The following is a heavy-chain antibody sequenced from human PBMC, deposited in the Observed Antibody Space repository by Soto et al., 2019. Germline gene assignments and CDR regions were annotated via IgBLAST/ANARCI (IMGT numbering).Heavy chain of an antibody. CDR2: IYYSGST. CDR1: GGSISSSSYY. J-gene: IGHJ6*02. Sequence: QLQLQESGPGLVKPSETLSLTCTVSGGSISSSSYYWGWIRQPPGKGLEWIGSIYYSGSTYYNPSLKIRVTISVDTSKNQFSLKLSSVTAADTAVYYCASPEKGSSYYYCGMDVWGQGTTVTVSS. V-gene: IGHV4-39*01. CDR3: ASPEKGSSYYYCGMDV.